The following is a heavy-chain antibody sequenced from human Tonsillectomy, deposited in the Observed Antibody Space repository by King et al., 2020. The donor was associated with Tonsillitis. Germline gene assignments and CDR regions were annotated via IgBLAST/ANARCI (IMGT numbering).Heavy chain of an antibody. Sequence: VQLVQSGAEVKKPGESLRISCKGSGYSFTSYWISWVRQMPGKGLEWMGRIDPSDSYTNYSPSFQGHVTISADKSISTAYLQWSSLKASDTAMYYCARLLHDRSAYLYFDYWGQGTLVTVSS. CDR3: ARLLHDRSAYLYFDY. D-gene: IGHD3-22*01. J-gene: IGHJ4*02. CDR2: IDPSDSYT. V-gene: IGHV5-10-1*03. CDR1: GYSFTSYW.